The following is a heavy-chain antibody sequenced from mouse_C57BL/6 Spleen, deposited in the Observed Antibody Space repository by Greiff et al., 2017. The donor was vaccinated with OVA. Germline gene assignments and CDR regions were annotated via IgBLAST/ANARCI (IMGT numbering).Heavy chain of an antibody. D-gene: IGHD2-13*01. J-gene: IGHJ4*01. CDR1: GYTFTSYW. Sequence: QVQLQQSGAELVKPGASVKMSCKASGYTFTSYWITWVKQRPGQGLEWIGDIYPGSGSTNYNEKFKSKATLTVDTSSSTAYMQLSSLTSEDSAVYYCARGDPNDAMDYWGQGTSVTVSS. CDR3: ARGDPNDAMDY. V-gene: IGHV1-55*01. CDR2: IYPGSGST.